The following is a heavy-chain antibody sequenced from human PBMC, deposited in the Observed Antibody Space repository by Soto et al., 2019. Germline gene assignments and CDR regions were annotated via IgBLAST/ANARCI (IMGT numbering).Heavy chain of an antibody. CDR1: XXXXXXXX. CDR2: INTYNGNT. D-gene: IGHD5-18*01. V-gene: IGHV1-18*01. CDR3: AKDGVDHTATVTGGY. J-gene: IGHJ4*02. Sequence: QVHLVQSGPEVKKPGASVRVSCXASXXXXXXXXXXXXXXXXGQGLEWMGWINTYNGNTNYAQKFXXXLTXTXXTSXTXDXXXLRXLKXDDTAMYYCAKDGVDHTATVTGGYWGQGTLVTVSS.